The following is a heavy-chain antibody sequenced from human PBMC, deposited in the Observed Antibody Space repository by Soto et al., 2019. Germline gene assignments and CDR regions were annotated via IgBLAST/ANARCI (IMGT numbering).Heavy chain of an antibody. Sequence: GGSLRLSCAASGFTFSSYGMHWVRQAPGKGLEWVAVISYDGSNKYYADSVKGRFTISRDNSKNTLYLQMNSLRAEDTAVYYCANAGYFDWLLSSGGFDYWGQGTLVTVSS. CDR3: ANAGYFDWLLSSGGFDY. V-gene: IGHV3-30*18. D-gene: IGHD3-9*01. CDR1: GFTFSSYG. J-gene: IGHJ4*02. CDR2: ISYDGSNK.